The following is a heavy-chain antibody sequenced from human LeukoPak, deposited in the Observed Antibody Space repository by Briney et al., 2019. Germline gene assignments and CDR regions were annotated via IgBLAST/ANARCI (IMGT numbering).Heavy chain of an antibody. CDR2: IYYSGST. D-gene: IGHD2-15*01. CDR1: GGSISSYY. Sequence: PSETLSLTCTVSGGSISSYYWSWIRQPPGKGLEWIGYIYYSGSTNYNPSLKSRVTISVDTSKNQFSLKLSSVTAADTAVYYCAREAHCSGGSSGALDAFDIWGQGTMVTVSS. CDR3: AREAHCSGGSSGALDAFDI. J-gene: IGHJ3*02. V-gene: IGHV4-59*01.